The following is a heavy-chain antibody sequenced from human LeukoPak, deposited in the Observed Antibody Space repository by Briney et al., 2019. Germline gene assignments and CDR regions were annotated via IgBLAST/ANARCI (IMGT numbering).Heavy chain of an antibody. Sequence: SVKVSCKASGGTFSSYAISWVRQAPGQGLEWMGGIIPIFGTANYAQKFQGRVTITTDESTSTAYMELSSLRSEDTAVYYCASHYYGSGSYGVDNWFDPWGQGTLVTVSS. V-gene: IGHV1-69*05. J-gene: IGHJ5*02. D-gene: IGHD3-10*01. CDR3: ASHYYGSGSYGVDNWFDP. CDR1: GGTFSSYA. CDR2: IIPIFGTA.